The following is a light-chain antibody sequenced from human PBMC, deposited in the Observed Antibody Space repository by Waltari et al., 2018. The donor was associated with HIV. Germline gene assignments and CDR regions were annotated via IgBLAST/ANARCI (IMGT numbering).Light chain of an antibody. V-gene: IGLV2-8*01. Sequence: QPALTQTPSASGSPGPSVTISCTGTSRDIGPYTYVSWYQQHPGRAPKLLIYEVNKRPSGVPDRFSGSKSANTASLTVSGLQVADEADYYCSSYAGNNNYVFGTGTRVTVL. J-gene: IGLJ1*01. CDR3: SSYAGNNNYV. CDR2: EVN. CDR1: SRDIGPYTY.